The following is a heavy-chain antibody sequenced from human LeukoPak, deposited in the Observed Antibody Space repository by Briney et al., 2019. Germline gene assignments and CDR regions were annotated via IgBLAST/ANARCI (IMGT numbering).Heavy chain of an antibody. Sequence: SVKASCKASGFTFTSSAMQWVRQARGQRLEWIGWIVVGSGNTNYAQKFQERVTITRDMSTSTAYMELSSLRSEDTAVYYCAAERISSGSSIDYWGQGTLVTVSS. CDR1: GFTFTSSA. D-gene: IGHD6-19*01. V-gene: IGHV1-58*02. J-gene: IGHJ4*02. CDR3: AAERISSGSSIDY. CDR2: IVVGSGNT.